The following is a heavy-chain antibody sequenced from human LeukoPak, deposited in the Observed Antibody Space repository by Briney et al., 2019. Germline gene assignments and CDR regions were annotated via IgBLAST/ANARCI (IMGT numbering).Heavy chain of an antibody. V-gene: IGHV3-21*01. CDR3: ARDAFGGVIDYFDY. J-gene: IGHJ4*02. D-gene: IGHD3-16*02. Sequence: PGGSLRLSCAASGFTFSSYSMNWVRQAPGKGLEWVSSVSSSSSYIYYADSVKGRFTISRDNAKNSLYLQMNSLRPEDTAVYYCARDAFGGVIDYFDYWGQGTLVTVSS. CDR1: GFTFSSYS. CDR2: VSSSSSYI.